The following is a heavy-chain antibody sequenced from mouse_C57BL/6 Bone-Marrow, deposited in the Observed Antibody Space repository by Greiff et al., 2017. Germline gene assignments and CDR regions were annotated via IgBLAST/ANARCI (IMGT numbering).Heavy chain of an antibody. J-gene: IGHJ2*01. CDR3: SSFDGNYFDS. CDR1: GFNIKDDY. D-gene: IGHD2-3*01. CDR2: IDPEIGDT. V-gene: IGHV14-4*01. Sequence: VQLQQSGAELVRPGASVKLSCTASGFNIKDDYIHWVKQRPEQGLEWIGWIDPEIGDTEYASKFQGKATITSDTSSNTADLQLSSLTSEDTAVYYCSSFDGNYFDSWGQGTPLTVAS.